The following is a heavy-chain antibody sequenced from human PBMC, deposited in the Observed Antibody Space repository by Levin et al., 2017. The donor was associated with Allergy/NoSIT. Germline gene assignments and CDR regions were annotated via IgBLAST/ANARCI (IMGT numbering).Heavy chain of an antibody. CDR3: ARRLKIDY. J-gene: IGHJ4*02. V-gene: IGHV3-7*01. Sequence: LSLTCAASGFTFSSYWMSWVRQAPGKGLEWVANIKEDGSEKNYVDSVKGRFTISRDNAKNSLYLQMNSLRAEDTAIYFCARRLKIDYWGQGTLVTVSS. CDR2: IKEDGSEK. CDR1: GFTFSSYW. D-gene: IGHD2-8*01.